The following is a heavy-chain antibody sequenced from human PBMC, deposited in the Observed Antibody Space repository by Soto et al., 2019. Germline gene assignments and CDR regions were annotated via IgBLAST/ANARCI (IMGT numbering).Heavy chain of an antibody. CDR1: VFTFDDYT. Sequence: GWSLRLSCASSVFTFDDYTMHWVRQAPGKGLEWVSLISWDGGSTYYADSVKGRFTISRDNSKNSLYLQMNSLRTEDTALYYCAKDISRSYGMDVWGQGTTVTVS. CDR2: ISWDGGST. V-gene: IGHV3-43*01. J-gene: IGHJ6*02. CDR3: AKDISRSYGMDV.